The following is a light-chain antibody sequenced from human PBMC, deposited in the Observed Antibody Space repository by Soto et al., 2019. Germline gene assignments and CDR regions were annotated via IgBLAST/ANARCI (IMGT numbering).Light chain of an antibody. CDR3: HQYGGSPPT. V-gene: IGKV3-20*01. CDR1: QSVSGNY. Sequence: IVLAQPAGTLALYPGERATLSCGASQSVSGNYLSGYQQKPGQAPRLLIYGVSGRATGIPDRFSGSGSGTDFTLTISRLEPEDFAVYHCHQYGGSPPTFGQGTKVDIK. CDR2: GVS. J-gene: IGKJ1*01.